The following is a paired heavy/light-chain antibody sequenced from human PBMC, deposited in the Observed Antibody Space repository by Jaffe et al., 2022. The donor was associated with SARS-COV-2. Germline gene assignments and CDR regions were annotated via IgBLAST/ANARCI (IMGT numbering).Heavy chain of an antibody. J-gene: IGHJ4*02. CDR1: GYTFTNYG. V-gene: IGHV1-18*01. D-gene: IGHD5-12*01. CDR2: ISADNGNT. CDR3: ARTWRYFDY. Sequence: QVQLVQSGAEVKKPGASVKVSCKASGYTFTNYGIGWVRQAPGQGLEWMGWISADNGNTYSAQDFQGRVTMTTDTLTSTAYMELRSLRSDDTAVYYCARTWRYFDYWGQGTLVTVSS.
Light chain of an antibody. Sequence: DIQMTQSPSSLSASVGDRVTITCRASQGISNYLAWYQQKPGEVPKLLIYSASTLQSGVPSRFSGSGSGTDFTLTISSLQPEDVATYYCQKYKSAPLTFGGGTKVEIK. CDR2: SAS. J-gene: IGKJ4*01. V-gene: IGKV1-27*01. CDR3: QKYKSAPLT. CDR1: QGISNY.